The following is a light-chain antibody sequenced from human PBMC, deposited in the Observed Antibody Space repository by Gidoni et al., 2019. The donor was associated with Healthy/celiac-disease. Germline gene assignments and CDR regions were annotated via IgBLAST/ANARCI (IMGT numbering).Light chain of an antibody. Sequence: DIQMTQSPSTLSASVGDRVTITCRASQSISSWLAWYQQKPGKAPKLLIYKASSLESGVPSRFSGSGAGTEFTLTISSLQPDDLATYYCQQYNSYPLTFGGGTKVEIK. CDR2: KAS. V-gene: IGKV1-5*03. CDR3: QQYNSYPLT. J-gene: IGKJ4*01. CDR1: QSISSW.